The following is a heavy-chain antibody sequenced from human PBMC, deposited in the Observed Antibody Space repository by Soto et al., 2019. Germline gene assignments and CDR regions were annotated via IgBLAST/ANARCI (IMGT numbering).Heavy chain of an antibody. CDR2: ISSSSHTI. Sequence: PGGSLRLSCAASGFTFSSDDMNWVRQAPGKGLEWVSYISSSSHTIYYADSVKGRLTISRDNAKNSVYLQMNSLRDEDTAVYYCARASGYYDTSGYYGAYYYYGMDVWGQGTTVTVSS. J-gene: IGHJ6*02. D-gene: IGHD3-22*01. V-gene: IGHV3-48*02. CDR1: GFTFSSDD. CDR3: ARASGYYDTSGYYGAYYYYGMDV.